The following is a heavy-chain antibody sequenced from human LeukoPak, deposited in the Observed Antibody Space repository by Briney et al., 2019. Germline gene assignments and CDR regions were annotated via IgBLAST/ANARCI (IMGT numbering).Heavy chain of an antibody. V-gene: IGHV4-31*03. J-gene: IGHJ4*02. D-gene: IGHD4-17*01. CDR2: IYYSGST. CDR3: ARDLFGDYGN. Sequence: SETLSLTCTVSGGSISSGGYYWSWTRQHPGKGLEWIGYIYYSGSTYYNPSLKSRVTISVDTSKNQFSLKLSSVTAADTAVYYCARDLFGDYGNWGQGTLVTVSS. CDR1: GGSISSGGYY.